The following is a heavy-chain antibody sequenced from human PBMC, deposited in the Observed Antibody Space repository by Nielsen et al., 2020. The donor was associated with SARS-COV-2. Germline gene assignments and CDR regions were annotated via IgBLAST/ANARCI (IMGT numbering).Heavy chain of an antibody. CDR2: ISYSGST. CDR1: GGSFSNYF. V-gene: IGHV4-30-4*01. CDR3: ARGNTKDHSLDV. Sequence: SETLSLTCAVYGGSFSNYFWSWIRQPPGKGLEWIGYISYSGSTYYNPSLKSRVDVSVDTSKNQFSLKLSSVTAADTAVYYCARGNTKDHSLDVWGQGTTVTVSS. J-gene: IGHJ6*02. D-gene: IGHD2-8*01.